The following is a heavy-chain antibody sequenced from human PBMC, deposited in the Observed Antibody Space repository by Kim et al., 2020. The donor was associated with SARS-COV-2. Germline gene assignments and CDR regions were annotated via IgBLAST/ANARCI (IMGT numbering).Heavy chain of an antibody. V-gene: IGHV4-31*03. J-gene: IGHJ5*02. CDR2: IYYSGST. D-gene: IGHD6-19*01. CDR3: ARGTRSQWLVPYWFDP. Sequence: SETLSLTCTVSGGSISSGGYYWSWIRQHPGKGLEWIGYIYYSGSTYYNPSLKSRVTISVDTSKNQFSLKLSSVTAADTAVYYCARGTRSQWLVPYWFDPWGQATLVTVSS. CDR1: GGSISSGGYY.